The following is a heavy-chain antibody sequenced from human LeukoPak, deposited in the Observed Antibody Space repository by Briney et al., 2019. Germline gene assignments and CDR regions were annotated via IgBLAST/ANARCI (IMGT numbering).Heavy chain of an antibody. CDR3: ARGRLMRWLQNRYYYMDV. CDR2: MNPNSGNT. V-gene: IGHV1-8*03. CDR1: GYTFTSYD. Sequence: ASVKVSCKASGYTFTSYDINWVRQATGQGLEWMGWMNPNSGNTGYAQKFQGRVAITRNTSISTAYMELSSLRSEDTAVYYCARGRLMRWLQNRYYYMDVWGKGTTVTVSS. J-gene: IGHJ6*03. D-gene: IGHD5-24*01.